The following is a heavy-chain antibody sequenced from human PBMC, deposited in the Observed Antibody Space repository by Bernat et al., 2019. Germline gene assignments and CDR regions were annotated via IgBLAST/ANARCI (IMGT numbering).Heavy chain of an antibody. CDR2: ISYDGSNK. J-gene: IGHJ6*03. D-gene: IGHD2-2*03. CDR3: ARDGYCGSTSCYPSLYYYYYMDV. CDR1: GFTFSSYA. Sequence: QVQLVESGGGVVQPGRSLRLSCAASGFTFSSYAMHWVRQAPGKGLEWVAVISYDGSNKYYADSVKGRFTISRDNSKNTLYLQMNSLRAEDTAVYYCARDGYCGSTSCYPSLYYYYYMDVWGKGTTVTVSS. V-gene: IGHV3-30*01.